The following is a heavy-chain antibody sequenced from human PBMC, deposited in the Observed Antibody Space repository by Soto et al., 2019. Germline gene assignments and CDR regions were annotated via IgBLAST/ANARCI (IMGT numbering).Heavy chain of an antibody. CDR2: IISSGGRT. J-gene: IGHJ1*01. V-gene: IGHV3-23*01. CDR1: GFTFSTYA. CDR3: AQAEGSSYGTEYSQH. Sequence: EVQLLESGGGLVQPGGSLRLSCAASGFTFSTYAMNWVRQAPGKGLEWVSLIISSGGRTYYADSVKGRFTISRDNSKNTLYLQMNSLRADDTAVYSCAQAEGSSYGTEYSQHWGQGTLVTVSA. D-gene: IGHD6-13*01.